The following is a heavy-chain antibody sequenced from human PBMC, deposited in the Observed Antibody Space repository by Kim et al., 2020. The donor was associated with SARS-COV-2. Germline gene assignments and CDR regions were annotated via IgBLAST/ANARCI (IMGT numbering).Heavy chain of an antibody. CDR3: TRVPGPTLAFWDAFD. J-gene: IGHJ3*02. Sequence: GGSLRLSCGASGFTFSDSAMHWVRRASGQGLEWVGRIRSKGNGYATAYSASVRGRFTISRDDSRNTAYLQMNSLKTEHTSVYYCTRVPGPTLAFWDAFD. V-gene: IGHV3-73*01. D-gene: IGHD1-1*01. CDR2: IRSKGNGYAT. CDR1: GFTFSDSA.